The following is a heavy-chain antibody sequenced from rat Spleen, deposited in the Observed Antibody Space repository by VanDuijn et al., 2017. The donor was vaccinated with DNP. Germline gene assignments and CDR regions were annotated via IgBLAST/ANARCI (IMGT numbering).Heavy chain of an antibody. CDR1: RFSLTSGN. CDR2: MSDNGNT. J-gene: IGHJ3*01. V-gene: IGHV2-1*01. CDR3: ARGEFAY. Sequence: QVQLKESGPGLVQPSQTLSLTCTVSRFSLTSGNIHWVRQPPGKGLEWMGGMSDNGNTDYNSALKSRLSISRDTSKSQVFLKVNNLQTEDTAMYFCARGEFAYGGQGTLVTVSS.